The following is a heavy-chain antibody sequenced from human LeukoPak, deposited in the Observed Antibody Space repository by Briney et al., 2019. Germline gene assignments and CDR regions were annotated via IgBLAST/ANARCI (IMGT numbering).Heavy chain of an antibody. CDR2: IDHDGINT. CDR1: GFTFSSSW. J-gene: IGHJ5*02. CDR3: AKDPGATLDL. V-gene: IGHV3-74*01. D-gene: IGHD1-26*01. Sequence: PGGSLRLSCATSGFTFSSSWMHWVRQAPGKGLVWVSRIDHDGINTNYADSVKGRFTISRRNSKNTVYLQMNSVTSEDTAIYYCAKDPGATLDLWGQGTLVTVSS.